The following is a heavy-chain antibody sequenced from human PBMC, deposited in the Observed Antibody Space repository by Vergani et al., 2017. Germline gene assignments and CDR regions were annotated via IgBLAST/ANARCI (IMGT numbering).Heavy chain of an antibody. Sequence: QVQLVESGGGVVQPGRSLRLSCAASGFTFSSYAMHWVRQAPGKGLEWVAVISYDGSNKYYADSMKGRFTISRDNSKNTLYLQMNSLRAEDTAVYYCARELTLYYYESGPDLWRQGTLVVVSA. CDR2: ISYDGSNK. D-gene: IGHD3-22*01. CDR1: GFTFSSYA. V-gene: IGHV3-30-3*01. CDR3: ARELTLYYYESGPDL. J-gene: IGHJ4*02.